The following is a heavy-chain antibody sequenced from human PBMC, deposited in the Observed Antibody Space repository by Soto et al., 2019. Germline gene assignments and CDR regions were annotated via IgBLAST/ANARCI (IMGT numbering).Heavy chain of an antibody. CDR1: GGSVSSGSYC. V-gene: IGHV4-61*01. CDR2: IYYSGST. D-gene: IGHD2-8*01. J-gene: IGHJ6*02. Sequence: QVQLQESGPGLVKPSETLSLTCTVSGGSVSSGSYCWSWIRQPPGKGLEWIGYIYYSGSTNYNPSLKSRVTISVDTSKTQVSLKLSSVTAADTAVYYCATAGVSYYYYGMDVWGQGTTVTVSS. CDR3: ATAGVSYYYYGMDV.